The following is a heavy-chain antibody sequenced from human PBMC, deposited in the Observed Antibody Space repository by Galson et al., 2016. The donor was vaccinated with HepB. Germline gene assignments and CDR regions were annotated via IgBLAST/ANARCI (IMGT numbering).Heavy chain of an antibody. D-gene: IGHD2-15*01. Sequence: SLRLSCAASGFTFSDYYMNWIRQAPGKGLEWISYISSSSTYTNYADSVKGRFTISRDNARNSLWLQMNSLRAEDTAVYYCARDPRGYCSGGSCYSYAFDIWGQGTMVTVSS. J-gene: IGHJ3*02. CDR3: ARDPRGYCSGGSCYSYAFDI. CDR2: ISSSSTYT. V-gene: IGHV3-11*06. CDR1: GFTFSDYY.